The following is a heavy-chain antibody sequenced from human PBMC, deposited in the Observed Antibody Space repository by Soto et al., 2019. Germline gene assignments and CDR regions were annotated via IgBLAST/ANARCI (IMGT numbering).Heavy chain of an antibody. V-gene: IGHV1-2*04. Sequence: ASVKVSCKASGYTFTGYYMHWVRQAPGQGLEWMGWINPNSGGTNYAQKFQGWVTMTRDTSISTAYMELSRLRSDDTAVYYCARDEPYYYYGMDVWGQRTTVTVSS. J-gene: IGHJ6*02. CDR1: GYTFTGYY. CDR3: ARDEPYYYYGMDV. CDR2: INPNSGGT.